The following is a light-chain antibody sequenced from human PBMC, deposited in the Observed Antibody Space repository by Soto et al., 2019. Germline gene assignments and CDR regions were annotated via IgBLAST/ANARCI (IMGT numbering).Light chain of an antibody. Sequence: DIVMTQSPDSLAVSLGERATINCKSSQSVLYRSNNKNYLSWYQQKPGQPPKLLIYWASSRESGVPDRFSGSGSRTDFTLTISSLQAEDVAVYYCQQYFSTPLTFGGGIKVEIK. CDR3: QQYFSTPLT. CDR1: QSVLYRSNNKNY. J-gene: IGKJ4*01. CDR2: WAS. V-gene: IGKV4-1*01.